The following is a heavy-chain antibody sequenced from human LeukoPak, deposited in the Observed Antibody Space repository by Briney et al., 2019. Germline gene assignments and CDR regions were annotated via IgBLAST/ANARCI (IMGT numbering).Heavy chain of an antibody. Sequence: GGTLRLSCAASGFTFSTYDMSWVRQAPGKGLEWVSAISGSGGSTFYADSVKGRFTISRDNAKNSLYLQMNSLRAEDTAVYYCASERLAGTATWGQGTLVTVSS. CDR2: ISGSGGST. J-gene: IGHJ5*02. CDR3: ASERLAGTAT. CDR1: GFTFSTYD. V-gene: IGHV3-23*01. D-gene: IGHD6-19*01.